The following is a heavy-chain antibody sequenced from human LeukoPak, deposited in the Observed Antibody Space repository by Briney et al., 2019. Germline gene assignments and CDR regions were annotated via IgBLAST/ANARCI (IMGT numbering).Heavy chain of an antibody. V-gene: IGHV4-61*02. CDR1: GGSISSGSYY. J-gene: IGHJ4*02. D-gene: IGHD5-18*01. CDR2: IYTSGST. CDR3: ARDGMRGYSYGLEIDY. Sequence: SQTLSLTCTVSGGSISSGSYYWSWIRQPAGKGLEWIGRIYTSGSTNYNPSLKSRVTISVDTSKNQFSLKLSSVTAADTAVYYCARDGMRGYSYGLEIDYWGQRTLVTVSS.